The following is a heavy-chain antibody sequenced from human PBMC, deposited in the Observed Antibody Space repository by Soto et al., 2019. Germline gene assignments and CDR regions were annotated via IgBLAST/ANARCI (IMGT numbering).Heavy chain of an antibody. V-gene: IGHV4-59*01. D-gene: IGHD3-10*01. J-gene: IGHJ4*02. CDR1: GGSISSYY. CDR3: ASITMVRGVIKFDY. Sequence: PSETLSLTCTVSGGSISSYYWSWIRQPPGKGLEWIGYIYYSGSTNYNPSLKSRVTISVDTSKNQFSLKLSSVTAADTAVYYCASITMVRGVIKFDYWGQGTLVTV. CDR2: IYYSGST.